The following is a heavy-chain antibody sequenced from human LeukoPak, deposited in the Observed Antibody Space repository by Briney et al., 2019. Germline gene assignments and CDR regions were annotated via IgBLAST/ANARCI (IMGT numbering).Heavy chain of an antibody. CDR1: GFTFNDYG. Sequence: PGGSLRLSCAASGFTFNDYGMSWVRQAPGKGLEWVSGINWNGGRTGYADSMKGRFIISRDNAKNSLYLQMNSLRAEDTALYYCARDIVLIAVAVRGSFDIWGQGTMVTVSS. J-gene: IGHJ3*02. D-gene: IGHD6-19*01. V-gene: IGHV3-20*04. CDR3: ARDIVLIAVAVRGSFDI. CDR2: INWNGGRT.